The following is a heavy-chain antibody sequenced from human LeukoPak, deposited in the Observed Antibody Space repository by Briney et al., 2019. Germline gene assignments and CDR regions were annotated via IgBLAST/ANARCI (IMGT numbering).Heavy chain of an antibody. CDR1: GYTFTSYG. CDR3: ARDGYRLSGYFYYMDV. Sequence: ASVKVSCTASGYTFTSYGISWVRQAPGQGLEWMGWISAYNGNTNYAQKLQGRVTMTTDTSTSTAYMELRSLRSDDTAVYYCARDGYRLSGYFYYMDVWGKGTTVTVSS. V-gene: IGHV1-18*01. J-gene: IGHJ6*03. CDR2: ISAYNGNT. D-gene: IGHD2-2*03.